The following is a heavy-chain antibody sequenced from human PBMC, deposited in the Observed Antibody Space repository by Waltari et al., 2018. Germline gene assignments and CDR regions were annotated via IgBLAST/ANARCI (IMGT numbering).Heavy chain of an antibody. Sequence: QVQLPESGPGLVRTSETLSLTCTVSAGAISSYYSSWIRPPPGKGLEWIGYIYYSGSTNYNPSLKSRVTISVDTSKNQFSLKLSSVTAAETSVYYCARAVDTVSGMDVWGQGTTVTVSS. V-gene: IGHV4-59*01. D-gene: IGHD5-18*01. CDR1: AGAISSYY. CDR2: IYYSGST. J-gene: IGHJ6*02. CDR3: ARAVDTVSGMDV.